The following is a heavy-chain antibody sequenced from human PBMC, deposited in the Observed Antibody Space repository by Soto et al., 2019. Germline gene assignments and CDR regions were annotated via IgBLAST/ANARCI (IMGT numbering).Heavy chain of an antibody. CDR1: GFTFSSYG. CDR2: IWYDGSNK. CDR3: AREKDSSGYSEHAFDI. D-gene: IGHD3-22*01. V-gene: IGHV3-33*01. J-gene: IGHJ3*02. Sequence: QVQLVESGGGVVQPGRSLRLSCAASGFTFSSYGMHWVRQAPGKGLEWVAVIWYDGSNKYYADSVKGRFTISRDNSKNTLYLQMNSLRAEDTAVYYCAREKDSSGYSEHAFDIWGQGTMVTVSS.